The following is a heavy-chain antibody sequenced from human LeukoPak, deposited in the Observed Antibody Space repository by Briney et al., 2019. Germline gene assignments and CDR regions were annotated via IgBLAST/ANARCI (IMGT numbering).Heavy chain of an antibody. CDR1: GFTFSSFW. J-gene: IGHJ3*02. V-gene: IGHV3-7*01. CDR2: IRQDGGET. Sequence: SGGSLRLSCAASGFTFSSFWMTWVRQAPGKGLEWVANIRQDGGETYYVDSVKGRFTISRDNAKTSLYLQMTSLRAEDAAVYYCARRYHFDSSGLHWRSPFDIWGQGTMVAVSS. CDR3: ARRYHFDSSGLHWRSPFDI. D-gene: IGHD3-22*01.